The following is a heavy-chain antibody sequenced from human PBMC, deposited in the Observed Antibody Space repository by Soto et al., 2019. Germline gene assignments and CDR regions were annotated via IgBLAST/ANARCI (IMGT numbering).Heavy chain of an antibody. Sequence: GGSLRLSCAASGFTFSNAWMSRVRQAPGKGLEWVGRIKSKTDGGTTDYAAPVKGRFTISRDDSKNTLYLQMNSLKTEDTAVYYCTTWRYSYGPFDYWGQGTLVTVSS. CDR1: GFTFSNAW. V-gene: IGHV3-15*01. J-gene: IGHJ4*02. D-gene: IGHD5-18*01. CDR3: TTWRYSYGPFDY. CDR2: IKSKTDGGTT.